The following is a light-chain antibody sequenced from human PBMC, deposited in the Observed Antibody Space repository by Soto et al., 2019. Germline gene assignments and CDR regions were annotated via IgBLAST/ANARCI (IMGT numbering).Light chain of an antibody. J-gene: IGKJ2*01. CDR3: QQYVRSPPFT. CDR1: QSVSSNY. V-gene: IGKV3-20*01. CDR2: GAS. Sequence: IVLTQSPGTLSLSPGERATLSCRASQSVSSNYIAWYQQKLGQAPRLLIYGASSRATGIPDRFSGSGSGTDLTITISRLEPEDFAVHFCQQYVRSPPFTFGHGTKVEIK.